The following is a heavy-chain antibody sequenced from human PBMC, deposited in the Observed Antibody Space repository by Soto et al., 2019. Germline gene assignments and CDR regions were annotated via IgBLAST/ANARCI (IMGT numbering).Heavy chain of an antibody. Sequence: QLQLQESGPGLVKPSETLSLTCTVSGGSISSSSYYWGWIRQPPGKGLEWIGSIYYSVSTYYNPSLKSRVPISVDTSKNQFSLKLSSVTAADTAVYYCARHGVVVVPAAMLDWFDPWGQGTLVTVSS. V-gene: IGHV4-39*01. J-gene: IGHJ5*02. CDR3: ARHGVVVVPAAMLDWFDP. CDR1: GGSISSSSYY. CDR2: IYYSVST. D-gene: IGHD2-2*01.